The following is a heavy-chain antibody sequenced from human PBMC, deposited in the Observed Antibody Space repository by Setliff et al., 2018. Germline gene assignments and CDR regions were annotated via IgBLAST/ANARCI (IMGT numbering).Heavy chain of an antibody. V-gene: IGHV4-38-2*01. D-gene: IGHD3-3*01. CDR1: GVSITSGHY. J-gene: IGHJ3*02. CDR2: IHQRGRT. CDR3: ASPGRDNLDSPLDAFDI. Sequence: PSETLSLTCGVSGVSITSGHYWGWIRQSPGKGLEWLATIHQRGRTYYNPSLNSRVTISLDTSKNHFSLKLRSVTAEDSAVYYCASPGRDNLDSPLDAFDIWGQGTKVTVSS.